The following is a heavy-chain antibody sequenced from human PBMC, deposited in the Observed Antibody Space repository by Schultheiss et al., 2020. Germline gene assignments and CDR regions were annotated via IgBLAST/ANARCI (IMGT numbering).Heavy chain of an antibody. Sequence: SETLSLTCAVYGGSFSGYYWSWIRQPPGKGLEWIGEINHSGSTNYNPSLKSRVTISVDTSKNQFSLKLSSVTAADTAVYYCAKSHYVPYDYWGQGTLVNVYS. CDR3: AKSHYVPYDY. CDR2: INHSGST. D-gene: IGHD4-17*01. CDR1: GGSFSGYY. V-gene: IGHV4-34*01. J-gene: IGHJ4*02.